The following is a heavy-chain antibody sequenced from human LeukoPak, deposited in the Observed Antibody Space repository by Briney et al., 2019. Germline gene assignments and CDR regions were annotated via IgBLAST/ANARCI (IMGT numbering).Heavy chain of an antibody. V-gene: IGHV3-23*01. D-gene: IGHD2-15*01. CDR2: ISGSGGST. CDR1: GFTFSSYA. J-gene: IGHJ4*02. CDR3: TKASAARCIGVFCYPFDH. Sequence: PGRSLRLSCAASGFTFSSYAVSWVRQAPGKGLEWVSAISGSGGSTYYADSVKGRFTISRDNSKNILYLQMNSLRVEDTAVYYCTKASAARCIGVFCYPFDHWGQGTLVTVSS.